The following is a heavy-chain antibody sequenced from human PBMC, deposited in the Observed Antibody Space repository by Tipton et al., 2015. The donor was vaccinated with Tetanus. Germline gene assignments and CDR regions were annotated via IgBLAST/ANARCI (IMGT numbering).Heavy chain of an antibody. CDR2: IYHSGST. D-gene: IGHD2-8*02. Sequence: TLSLTCAVSGGSITSDNHYWSWIRQPPGKGLEWIGYIYHSGSTYYHASLKSRVTISIDRSKNQLSLKLTSVTAADTAVYYCARATSTGPAYNWFDPWGQGTLVTVSS. V-gene: IGHV4-30-2*01. J-gene: IGHJ5*02. CDR3: ARATSTGPAYNWFDP. CDR1: GGSITSDNHY.